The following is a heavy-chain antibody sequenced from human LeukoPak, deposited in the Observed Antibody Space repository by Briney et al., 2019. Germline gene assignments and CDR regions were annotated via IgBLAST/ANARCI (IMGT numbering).Heavy chain of an antibody. CDR2: ISGGGGTI. J-gene: IGHJ4*02. V-gene: IGHV3-23*01. CDR3: TSLGTVTTPTLGY. Sequence: GGSLRLSCAASGSTLSTFDMTWVRQAPGKGLEWVSTISGGGGTIQYADSVKGRFTISRDNSKNTVYLQMNRLRAEDTAVYYCTSLGTVTTPTLGYWGQGTLVTVPS. D-gene: IGHD4-17*01. CDR1: GSTLSTFD.